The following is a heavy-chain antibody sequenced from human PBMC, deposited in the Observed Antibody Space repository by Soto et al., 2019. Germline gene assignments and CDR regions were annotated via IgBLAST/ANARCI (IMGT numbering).Heavy chain of an antibody. D-gene: IGHD5-18*01. V-gene: IGHV1-69*13. CDR1: GGTFSSYA. CDR2: IIPIFGTA. Sequence: SVKVSCKASGGTFSSYAISWVRQAPGQGLEWMGGIIPIFGTANYAQKFQGRVTITADESTSTAYMELSSLRSEDTAVYYCARDYSDRGYSYGPMVNWFDPWGQGTLVTVSS. CDR3: ARDYSDRGYSYGPMVNWFDP. J-gene: IGHJ5*02.